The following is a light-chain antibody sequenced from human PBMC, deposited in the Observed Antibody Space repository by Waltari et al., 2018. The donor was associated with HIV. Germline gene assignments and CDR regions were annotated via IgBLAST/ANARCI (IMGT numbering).Light chain of an antibody. CDR2: DAS. CDR1: QGISNS. J-gene: IGKJ4*01. CDR3: QQYYSTPAV. Sequence: DIQMTQSPSSLSASVGDRVTIPFRASQGISNSLAWYQQKPGKAPKLLLYDASRLPSGVPSRFSGSGSGTDYTRTISSMQPEDFATYYCQQYYSTPAVFGGGTKVEIK. V-gene: IGKV1-NL1*01.